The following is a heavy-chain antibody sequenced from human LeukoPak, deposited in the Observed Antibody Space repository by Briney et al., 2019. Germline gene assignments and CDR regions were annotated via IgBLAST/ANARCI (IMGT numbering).Heavy chain of an antibody. Sequence: SVKVSCKASGGTFSSYAISWVRQAPGQGLEWMGGIIPIFGTANYAQKFQGRVTITTDESTSTAYMELSSLRSEDTAVYYCAGGYSRDGYKTRVNYYYYYYMDVWGKGTTVTVSS. CDR3: AGGYSRDGYKTRVNYYYYYYMDV. D-gene: IGHD5-24*01. J-gene: IGHJ6*03. CDR2: IIPIFGTA. V-gene: IGHV1-69*05. CDR1: GGTFSSYA.